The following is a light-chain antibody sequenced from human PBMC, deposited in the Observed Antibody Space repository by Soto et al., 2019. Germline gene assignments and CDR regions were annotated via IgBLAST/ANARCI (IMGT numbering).Light chain of an antibody. CDR3: AAWDDSLNGWV. CDR2: SNN. J-gene: IGLJ3*02. V-gene: IGLV1-44*01. CDR1: SSNIGSNT. Sequence: QSVLTQPPSASGTPGQRVTISCSGSSSNIGSNTVNWYQQLPGTAPKLLIYSNNQRPSAVPDRFSGSKYGTSASLAISGLQSEDEADYYCAAWDDSLNGWVFGGGTKLTVL.